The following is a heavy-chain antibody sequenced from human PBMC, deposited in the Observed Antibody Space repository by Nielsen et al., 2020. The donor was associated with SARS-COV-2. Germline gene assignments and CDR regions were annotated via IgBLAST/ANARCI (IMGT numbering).Heavy chain of an antibody. V-gene: IGHV3-23*01. CDR2: ISGSGGST. D-gene: IGHD3-22*01. J-gene: IGHJ5*02. CDR3: AREGYYDSSFDP. CDR1: GFTFSSYA. Sequence: GESLKISCAASGFTFSSYAMSWVRQAPGKGLEWVSAISGSGGSTYYADSVKGRFTISRDNSKNTLYLQMNSLRAEDTAVYYCAREGYYDSSFDPWGQGTLVTVSS.